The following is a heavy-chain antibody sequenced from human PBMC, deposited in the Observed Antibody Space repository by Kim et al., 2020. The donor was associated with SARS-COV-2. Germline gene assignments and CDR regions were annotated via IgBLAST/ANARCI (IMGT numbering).Heavy chain of an antibody. CDR3: TTLGRAARPYFTFDY. D-gene: IGHD6-6*01. J-gene: IGHJ4*02. V-gene: IGHV3-49*02. Sequence: SIKGKFTISRDDSKRVAYLQMSSLKTEDTAVYYCTTLGRAARPYFTFDYWGQGTLVTVSS.